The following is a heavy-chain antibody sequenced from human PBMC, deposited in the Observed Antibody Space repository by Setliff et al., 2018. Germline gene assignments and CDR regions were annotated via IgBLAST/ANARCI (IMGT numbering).Heavy chain of an antibody. CDR2: INGGNGNT. V-gene: IGHV1-3*01. CDR3: AREVYGILTGYSYWYFDL. Sequence: ASVKVSCKASGYTFTSYALHWLRQAPGQRLEWMAFINGGNGNTHYSQKFWGRVTVTRDTSASTVFMELSTLSSEDTAVYYCAREVYGILTGYSYWYFDLWGRGTLVTVSS. J-gene: IGHJ2*01. CDR1: GYTFTSYA. D-gene: IGHD3-9*01.